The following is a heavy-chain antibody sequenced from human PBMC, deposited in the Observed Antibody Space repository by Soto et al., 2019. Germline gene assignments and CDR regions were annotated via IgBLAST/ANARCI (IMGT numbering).Heavy chain of an antibody. CDR3: ERADSGSSTWYGDDFDI. V-gene: IGHV4-59*01. D-gene: IGHD6-13*01. CDR2: IYYSGST. J-gene: IGHJ3*02. Sequence: SETLSFTCTVSGGSISSYYWSWIRQPPGKGLECIWYIYYSGSTNYNPSLKSRVTISVDTSKNQFSLKLSSVTAADTPVYYCERADSGSSTWYGDDFDIWGKGTMVTVSS. CDR1: GGSISSYY.